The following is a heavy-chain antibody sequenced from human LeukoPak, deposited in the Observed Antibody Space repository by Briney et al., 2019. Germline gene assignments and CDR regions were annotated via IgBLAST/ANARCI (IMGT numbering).Heavy chain of an antibody. Sequence: PGGSLRLSCAASGFTFSSYAMSWVRQAPGKGLEWVSAISGSGGSTYYADSVKGRFTISRDNSKNTLYLQMNSLRAEDTAVYYCAKPGYSSSWYIVFDYYYGMDVWGQGTTVTVSS. CDR2: ISGSGGST. D-gene: IGHD6-13*01. CDR1: GFTFSSYA. V-gene: IGHV3-23*01. J-gene: IGHJ6*02. CDR3: AKPGYSSSWYIVFDYYYGMDV.